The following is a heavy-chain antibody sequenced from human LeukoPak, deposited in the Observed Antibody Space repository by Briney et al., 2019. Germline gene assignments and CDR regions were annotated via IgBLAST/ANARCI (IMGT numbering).Heavy chain of an antibody. V-gene: IGHV3-30*18. Sequence: GRSLRLSCAASGFTFSSYGMHWVRQAPGEGLEWVAVISYDGSNEYYRDSVKGRFTISRDNSKNTLYLQMNSLRAEDTAVYYCAKEKWELFPYFDYWGQGTLVTVSS. CDR2: ISYDGSNE. CDR1: GFTFSSYG. CDR3: AKEKWELFPYFDY. D-gene: IGHD1-26*01. J-gene: IGHJ4*02.